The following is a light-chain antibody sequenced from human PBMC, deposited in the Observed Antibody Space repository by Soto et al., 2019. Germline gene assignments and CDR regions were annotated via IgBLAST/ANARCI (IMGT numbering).Light chain of an antibody. CDR1: QSVSSTY. CDR2: GAS. CDR3: QQYVSSPWT. V-gene: IGKV3-20*01. J-gene: IGKJ1*01. Sequence: EIVLTQSPGTLSLSPGERATLSCRASQSVSSTYLAWYQQKPGQAPRLLIYGASSRTTGIPDRFSGSGSGTDFTLTISRLETEDFAVYYCQQYVSSPWTFGHGTKVEI.